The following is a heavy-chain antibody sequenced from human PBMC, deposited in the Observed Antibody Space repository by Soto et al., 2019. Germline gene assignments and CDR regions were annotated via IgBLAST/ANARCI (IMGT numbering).Heavy chain of an antibody. CDR3: AIDYDIFTGYPPPRYYYYGMYV. J-gene: IGHJ6*02. Sequence: ASVKVSCKASGYTFTSYAMHWVRQAPGQRLEWMGWINAGNGNTKYSQKFQGRVTITRDTSASTAYMELSSLRSEDTAVYYCAIDYDIFTGYPPPRYYYYGMYVLGQGTTVTVSS. D-gene: IGHD3-9*01. V-gene: IGHV1-3*01. CDR2: INAGNGNT. CDR1: GYTFTSYA.